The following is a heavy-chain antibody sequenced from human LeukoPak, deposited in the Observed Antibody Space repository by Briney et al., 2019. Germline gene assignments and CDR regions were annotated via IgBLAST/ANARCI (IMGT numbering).Heavy chain of an antibody. V-gene: IGHV4-59*01. Sequence: SETLSLTCTVSGGSIRSYYWSWIRQPPGKGLEWIGDIFDSGSTNYNPSLKSRVTISVDTSKNQFSLRLSSVTAADTAVYYCARDSCSSSSCYSDYYFGMDVWGQGTTVTVSS. CDR3: ARDSCSSSSCYSDYYFGMDV. CDR2: IFDSGST. D-gene: IGHD2-2*01. CDR1: GGSIRSYY. J-gene: IGHJ6*02.